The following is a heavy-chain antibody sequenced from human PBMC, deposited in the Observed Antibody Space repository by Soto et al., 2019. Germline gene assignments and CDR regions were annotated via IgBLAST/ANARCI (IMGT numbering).Heavy chain of an antibody. V-gene: IGHV4-34*01. D-gene: IGHD5-12*01. CDR3: ARIRGDSGYPDLDP. CDR1: GGSFSGYY. Sequence: QVQLQQWGAGLLKPSVTLSLTCAVYGGSFSGYYWSWIRQPPGKGLEWIGEINHSGSTNYNPSLKSRVTISVDTSKNQFSLKLSSVTAADTAVYYCARIRGDSGYPDLDPWGQGTLVTVSS. J-gene: IGHJ5*02. CDR2: INHSGST.